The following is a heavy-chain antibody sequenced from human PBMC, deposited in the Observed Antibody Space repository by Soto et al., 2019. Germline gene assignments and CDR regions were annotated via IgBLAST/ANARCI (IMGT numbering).Heavy chain of an antibody. D-gene: IGHD1-7*01. CDR2: IYYSGST. CDR3: ARTITGTYTFDY. J-gene: IGHJ4*02. Sequence: PSETLSLTCTVSGGSISSSSYYWGWIHQPPGKGLEWIGSIYYSGSTYYNPSLKSRVTISVDTSKNQFSLKLSSVTAADTAVYYCARTITGTYTFDYWGQGTLVTVSS. V-gene: IGHV4-39*01. CDR1: GGSISSSSYY.